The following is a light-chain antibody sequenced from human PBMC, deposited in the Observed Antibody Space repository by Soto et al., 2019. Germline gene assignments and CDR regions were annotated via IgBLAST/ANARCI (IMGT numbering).Light chain of an antibody. CDR2: GVS. J-gene: IGKJ1*01. CDR3: QKSAA. V-gene: IGKV3-20*01. CDR1: QSICNNY. Sequence: EIVWTQSPGPRSFSPGEIATLSFRASQSICNNYLAWYQQRPGQAPRLLIYGVSSRATGIADRLSGSGSGTDVTLTISRLEHEAFAMYYCQKSAACGEGTSVEI.